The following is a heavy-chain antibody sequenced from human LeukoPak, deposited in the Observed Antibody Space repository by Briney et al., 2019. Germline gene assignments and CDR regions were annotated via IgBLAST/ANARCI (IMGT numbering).Heavy chain of an antibody. D-gene: IGHD6-13*01. V-gene: IGHV6-1*01. Sequence: QTLSLTCAISGDSVCINSAAWAWIRQSPSRGLEWLGRTYCRSKWFNDYAVSVKSRISIDPDTSKHQSSLPLNSVPPEDTAVYYCARAGVPEAGRNLDYWGQGTLVIVSS. CDR3: ARAGVPEAGRNLDY. CDR2: TYCRSKWFN. CDR1: GDSVCINSAA. J-gene: IGHJ4*02.